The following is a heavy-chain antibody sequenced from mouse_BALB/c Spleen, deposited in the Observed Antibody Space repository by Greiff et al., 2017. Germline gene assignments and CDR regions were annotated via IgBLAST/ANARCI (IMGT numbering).Heavy chain of an antibody. CDR3: AREDYGSSYGYFDV. V-gene: IGHV1S56*01. Sequence: QVHVKQSGPELVKPGASVRISCKASGYTFTSYYIHWVKQRPGQGLEWIGWIYPGNVNTKYNEKFKGKATLTADKSSSTAYMQLSSLTSEDSAVYFCAREDYGSSYGYFDVWGAGTTVTVSS. CDR1: GYTFTSYY. D-gene: IGHD1-1*01. CDR2: IYPGNVNT. J-gene: IGHJ1*01.